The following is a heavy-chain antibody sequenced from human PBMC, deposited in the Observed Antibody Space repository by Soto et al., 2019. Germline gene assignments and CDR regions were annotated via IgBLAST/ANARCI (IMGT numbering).Heavy chain of an antibody. J-gene: IGHJ6*02. Sequence: SVKVSCKASGGAFRSYSISWVRQAPGQGLEWMGGIIPIFDITNYAQKFQGRVTITADESTSTTYMELSSLGSDDTAVYYCARPDEGGYSSNHHYYYALDVWGQGTTVTVSS. V-gene: IGHV1-69*13. CDR1: GGAFRSYS. D-gene: IGHD3-22*01. CDR2: IIPIFDIT. CDR3: ARPDEGGYSSNHHYYYALDV.